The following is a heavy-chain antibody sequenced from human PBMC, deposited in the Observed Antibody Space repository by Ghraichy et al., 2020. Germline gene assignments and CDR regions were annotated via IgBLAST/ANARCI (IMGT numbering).Heavy chain of an antibody. CDR3: VRRIAATGRIPEGMDV. D-gene: IGHD6-13*01. CDR2: TYHRSRWYT. Sequence: SQTLSLTCAISGDSVSSNSAGWSWIRQSPSRGLEWLGRTYHRSRWYTDYALSVKSRIIINPDTSKNQVSLQLNSVTLEDTAVYYCVRRIAATGRIPEGMDVWGQGTTVTVSS. V-gene: IGHV6-1*01. J-gene: IGHJ6*02. CDR1: GDSVSSNSAG.